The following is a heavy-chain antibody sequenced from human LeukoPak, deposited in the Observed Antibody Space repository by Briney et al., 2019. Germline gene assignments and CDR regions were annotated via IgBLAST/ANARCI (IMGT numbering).Heavy chain of an antibody. D-gene: IGHD3-22*01. V-gene: IGHV1-46*01. Sequence: GASVKVSCKASGYTFTSYYMHWVRQAPGQGLEWMGIINPSGGSTSYAQKFQGRVTMTRDTSTSTVYMELSSLRSEDTAVYYCARALIMGYYYDSSGYWDYWGQGTLVTVSS. CDR3: ARALIMGYYYDSSGYWDY. CDR1: GYTFTSYY. CDR2: INPSGGST. J-gene: IGHJ4*02.